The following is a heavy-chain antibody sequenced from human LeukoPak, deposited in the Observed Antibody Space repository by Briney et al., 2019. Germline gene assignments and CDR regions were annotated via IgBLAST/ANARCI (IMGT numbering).Heavy chain of an antibody. CDR3: ARVSSVWQLVARGAIDY. V-gene: IGHV3-21*01. CDR1: GFSFSTYS. CDR2: ISSTSIYI. Sequence: GGSLRLSCAASGFSFSTYSMNWVRQAPGKGLEWVSSISSTSIYIYYADSVKGRFTISRDNAKNSLHLQMNSLRAEDTAVYYCARVSSVWQLVARGAIDYWGQGTLVTVSS. J-gene: IGHJ4*02. D-gene: IGHD6-6*01.